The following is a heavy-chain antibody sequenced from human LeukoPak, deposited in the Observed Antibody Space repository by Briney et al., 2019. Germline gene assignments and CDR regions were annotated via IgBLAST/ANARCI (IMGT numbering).Heavy chain of an antibody. Sequence: SETLSLTCAVYGGSFSGYYWSWIRQPPGKGLEWIGEINHSGSTSYNPSLKSRVTISVDTSKNQFSLKLSSVTAADTAVYYCARGVIRSARPGRNYFGYWGQGTLVTVSS. D-gene: IGHD6-6*01. J-gene: IGHJ4*02. CDR2: INHSGST. CDR3: ARGVIRSARPGRNYFGY. V-gene: IGHV4-34*01. CDR1: GGSFSGYY.